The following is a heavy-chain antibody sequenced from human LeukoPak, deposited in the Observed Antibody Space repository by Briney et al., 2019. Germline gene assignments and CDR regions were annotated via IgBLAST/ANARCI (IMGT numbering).Heavy chain of an antibody. CDR3: ASRWRRNLGYSGYFDY. V-gene: IGHV4-39*01. Sequence: PSETPSLTCTVSGGSITRSGYHWGWIRQPPGKGLEWIGSIDYSGGTYYNPSLKSRVTTSVDTSKNQFSLTLSSVTAADTAVYYCASRWRRNLGYSGYFDYWGQGTLVTVSS. CDR1: GGSITRSGYH. D-gene: IGHD3-16*01. J-gene: IGHJ4*02. CDR2: IDYSGGT.